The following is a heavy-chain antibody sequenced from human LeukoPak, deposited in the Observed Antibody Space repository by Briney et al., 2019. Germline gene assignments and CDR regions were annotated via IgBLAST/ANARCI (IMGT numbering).Heavy chain of an antibody. D-gene: IGHD7-27*01. Sequence: GGSLRLSCIASGFTFSIYSMNWVRQAPGKGLEWVSSISSSSSYIYYADSVKGRFTISRDNAKNSLYLQMNSLRTEDTAVYYCVRDGSSWGNFDYWGQGTLVSVSS. CDR3: VRDGSSWGNFDY. V-gene: IGHV3-21*01. J-gene: IGHJ4*02. CDR1: GFTFSIYS. CDR2: ISSSSSYI.